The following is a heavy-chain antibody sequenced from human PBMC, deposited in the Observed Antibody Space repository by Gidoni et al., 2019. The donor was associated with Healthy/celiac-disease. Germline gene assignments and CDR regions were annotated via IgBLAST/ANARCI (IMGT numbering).Heavy chain of an antibody. J-gene: IGHJ4*02. Sequence: QVQLQESGAGLVKHSQTLSLTGNVSGGSVSSGYYYCGWIRQPPGKGLEWIGYSYYRGSTYYNPSLKSRVTISVDTSETQFSLKLSSVTAADTAVYYCARFLLGMVDYWGQGTLVTVSS. CDR1: GGSVSSGYYY. CDR3: ARFLLGMVDY. D-gene: IGHD3-16*01. V-gene: IGHV4-30-4*01. CDR2: SYYRGST.